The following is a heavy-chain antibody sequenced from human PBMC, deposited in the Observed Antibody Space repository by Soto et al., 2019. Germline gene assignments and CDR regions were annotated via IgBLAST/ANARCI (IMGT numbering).Heavy chain of an antibody. V-gene: IGHV3-23*01. CDR2: ISGSGGST. Sequence: GGSLRLSCAASGFTFSSYAMSWVRQAPGKGLEWVSAISGSGGSTYYADPVKGRFTISRDNSKNTLYLQMNSLRAEDTAVYYCAKEGRRFLEWLSQKRDYMDVWGKGTTVTVSS. CDR3: AKEGRRFLEWLSQKRDYMDV. D-gene: IGHD3-3*01. CDR1: GFTFSSYA. J-gene: IGHJ6*03.